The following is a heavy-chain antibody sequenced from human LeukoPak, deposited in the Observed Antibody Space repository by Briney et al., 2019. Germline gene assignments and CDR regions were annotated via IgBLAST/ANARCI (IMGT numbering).Heavy chain of an antibody. V-gene: IGHV3-23*01. CDR3: AKDRRGAYYGSGSFDY. CDR1: GFTFSSYA. D-gene: IGHD3-10*01. CDR2: ISGNGDNT. J-gene: IGHJ4*02. Sequence: GGSLRLSCAASGFTFSSYAMSWVRQAPGKGLEWVSTISGNGDNTYYVDSVKGRFTISRDDSKSTLFLQMNSLRAEDTAVYYCAKDRRGAYYGSGSFDYWGQGTLVTVSS.